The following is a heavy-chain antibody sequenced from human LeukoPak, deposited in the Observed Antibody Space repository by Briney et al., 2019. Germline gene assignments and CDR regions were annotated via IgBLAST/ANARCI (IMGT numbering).Heavy chain of an antibody. CDR2: IYNSESI. CDR3: ARDWWLGSPSLQGYFYGLDV. V-gene: IGHV4-59*01. J-gene: IGHJ6*02. D-gene: IGHD2-2*01. Sequence: PSETLSLTCSVSGSSFSGFHWTWIRQAPGKGLEWIGNIYNSESIEYNPSLKSRATISLDTSKNQFSLRLSSVTAADTAVYYCARDWWLGSPSLQGYFYGLDVWGHGTTVTVSS. CDR1: GSSFSGFH.